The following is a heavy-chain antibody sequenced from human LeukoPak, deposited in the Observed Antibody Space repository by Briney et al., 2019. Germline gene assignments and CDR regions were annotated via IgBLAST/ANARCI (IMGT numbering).Heavy chain of an antibody. CDR2: IYYSGNI. CDR3: ARAKKAVAGFFDY. CDR1: DDSISSYC. Sequence: SETLSLTCTVSDDSISSYCWSWIRRPPGKGLEWIGYIYYSGNIKYNPSLKSRVTISVDTSKKQLSLKLSSVTAADTAVYYCARAKKAVAGFFDYWGQGTLVTVSS. J-gene: IGHJ4*02. V-gene: IGHV4-59*01. D-gene: IGHD6-19*01.